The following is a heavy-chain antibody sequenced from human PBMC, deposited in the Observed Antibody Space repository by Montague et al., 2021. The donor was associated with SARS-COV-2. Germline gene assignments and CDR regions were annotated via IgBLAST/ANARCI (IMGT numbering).Heavy chain of an antibody. D-gene: IGHD4-11*01. V-gene: IGHV4-34*01. CDR3: ARERGRGVDYFDP. J-gene: IGHJ5*02. CDR2: INHGGTA. CDR1: GGSFSGYF. Sequence: SETLSPTCAVYGGSFSGYFWSWIRQTPGRGLEWIGEINHGGTADYNPSLKSRVTLSVDTSKAQFSLILTSVTAADTAVYYCARERGRGVDYFDPWGQGTLVTVSS.